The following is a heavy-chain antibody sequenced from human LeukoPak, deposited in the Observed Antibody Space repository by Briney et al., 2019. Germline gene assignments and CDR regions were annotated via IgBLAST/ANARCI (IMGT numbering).Heavy chain of an antibody. CDR3: ARFAKWKLRHFQH. CDR2: INPNSGGT. D-gene: IGHD1-26*01. V-gene: IGHV1-2*02. CDR1: GYTFTGYY. Sequence: ASVKVSCKASGYTFTGYYMHWVRQAPGQGLEWMGWINPNSGGTNYAQKFQGRVTMTRDTSSSTAYMELSRLRSDDTVVYYCARFAKWKLRHFQHWGQGTLVTVSS. J-gene: IGHJ1*01.